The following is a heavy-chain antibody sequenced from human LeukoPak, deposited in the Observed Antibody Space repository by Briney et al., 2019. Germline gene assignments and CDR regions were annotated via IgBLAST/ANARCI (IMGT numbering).Heavy chain of an antibody. J-gene: IGHJ4*02. D-gene: IGHD2-2*01. CDR1: GGSFRGYY. V-gene: IGHV4-34*01. CDR2: INESGNI. Sequence: PSETLSLTCAVYGGSFRGYYWSWIRQTPGKGLEWIAEINESGNINYNPSLKSRVTISVDTSKNQFSLKLSSVTAADTAVYYCARAQPGYCSSTSCYRYDYWGQGTLVTVSS. CDR3: ARAQPGYCSSTSCYRYDY.